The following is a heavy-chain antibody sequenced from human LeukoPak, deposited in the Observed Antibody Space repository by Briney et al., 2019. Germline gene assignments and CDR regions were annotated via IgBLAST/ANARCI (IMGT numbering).Heavy chain of an antibody. Sequence: GGSLRLSCAASGFTFSSYWMSWVRQAPGKGPEWVANIKQGGSEKYHVDSVKGRFTISRDNAKNSLYLQMNSLRAEDTAVYYCARDGITMVRGVITPYYYYGMDVWGQGTTVTVSS. CDR1: GFTFSSYW. CDR3: ARDGITMVRGVITPYYYYGMDV. CDR2: IKQGGSEK. J-gene: IGHJ6*02. V-gene: IGHV3-7*01. D-gene: IGHD3-10*01.